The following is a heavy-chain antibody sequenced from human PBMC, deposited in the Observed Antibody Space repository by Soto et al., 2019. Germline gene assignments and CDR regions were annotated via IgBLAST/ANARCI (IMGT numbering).Heavy chain of an antibody. CDR3: ARGRVSGGWFDP. D-gene: IGHD6-13*01. J-gene: IGHJ5*02. V-gene: IGHV1-69*13. CDR1: GGTFSSYA. Sequence: GASVKVSCKASGGTFSSYAISWVRQAPGQGLEWMGGIIPIFGTANYAQKFQGRVTITADESTSTAYMELSSLRSEDTAVYYCARGRVSGGWFDPWGQGTLVTVSS. CDR2: IIPIFGTA.